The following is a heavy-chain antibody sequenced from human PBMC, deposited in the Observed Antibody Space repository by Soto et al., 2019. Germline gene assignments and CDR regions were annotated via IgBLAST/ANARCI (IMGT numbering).Heavy chain of an antibody. Sequence: GGSLRLSCAASGFTFSSYGMHWVRQAPGKGLEWVAVIWYDGSHTYYADSVKGRFTISRDNSRNTLYLQMNSLRAEDTAVYYCARDRSSYLDYWGQGALVTVSS. CDR2: IWYDGSHT. CDR1: GFTFSSYG. CDR3: ARDRSSYLDY. J-gene: IGHJ4*02. V-gene: IGHV3-33*01.